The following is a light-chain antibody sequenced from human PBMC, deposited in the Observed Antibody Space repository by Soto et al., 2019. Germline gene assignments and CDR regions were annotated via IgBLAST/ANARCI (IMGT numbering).Light chain of an antibody. Sequence: DIQMTQSPSTLSASVGDRVTITCRASQSISNWLAWYQQKPGKAPKLLIYDASSLESGVPSRFSGSGSGTELTLTISSLQPDDFATYYCQQYASYWTFGQGTKVEIK. CDR2: DAS. CDR1: QSISNW. J-gene: IGKJ1*01. CDR3: QQYASYWT. V-gene: IGKV1-5*01.